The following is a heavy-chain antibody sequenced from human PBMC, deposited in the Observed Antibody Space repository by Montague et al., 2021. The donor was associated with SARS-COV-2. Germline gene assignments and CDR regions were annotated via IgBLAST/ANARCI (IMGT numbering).Heavy chain of an antibody. D-gene: IGHD3-3*01. V-gene: IGHV4-59*01. CDR3: AKVPRSYDFWSGLDELFET. J-gene: IGHJ3*02. CDR2: IIYRGKT. CDR1: GASISSDY. Sequence: SETLSLTCSVSGASISSDYWTWIRQSPGGGLEWIGYIIYRGKTYYNPSLQSRLTFSVDTSKNQFSLKLISVTAADTAVYYCAKVPRSYDFWSGLDELFETWGQGTMVTVSS.